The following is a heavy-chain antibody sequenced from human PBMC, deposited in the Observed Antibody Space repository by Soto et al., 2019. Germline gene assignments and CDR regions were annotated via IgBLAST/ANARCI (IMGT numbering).Heavy chain of an antibody. Sequence: KPSETLSLTCAVSGGSISSSNWWSWVRQPPGKGLEWIGEIYHSGSTNYNPSLKGRVTISVDKSKNQFSLKLSSVTAADTAVYYCARAVDTAMTYYYYYGMDVWGQGTTVTVSS. CDR3: ARAVDTAMTYYYYYGMDV. D-gene: IGHD5-18*01. V-gene: IGHV4-4*02. J-gene: IGHJ6*02. CDR2: IYHSGST. CDR1: GGSISSSNW.